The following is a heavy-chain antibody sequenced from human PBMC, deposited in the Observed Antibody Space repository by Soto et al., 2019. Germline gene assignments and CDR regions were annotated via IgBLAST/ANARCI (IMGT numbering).Heavy chain of an antibody. CDR3: AKGSYCTNGICYDY. V-gene: IGHV3-23*01. CDR2: ISGSGGST. Sequence: GGSLRLSXAASGFTFSTYAMSWVRQAPGKGLEWVAAISGSGGSTYYADSVKGRFTISRDNSKNTLYLQMNSLRAEDTAVYYCAKGSYCTNGICYDYWGQGTLVTVSS. D-gene: IGHD2-8*01. CDR1: GFTFSTYA. J-gene: IGHJ4*02.